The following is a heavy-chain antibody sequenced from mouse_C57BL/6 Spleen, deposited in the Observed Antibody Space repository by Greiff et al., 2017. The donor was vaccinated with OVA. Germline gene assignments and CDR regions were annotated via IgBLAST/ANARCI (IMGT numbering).Heavy chain of an antibody. CDR3: ARGGPLITTVPHYYAMDY. D-gene: IGHD1-1*01. J-gene: IGHJ4*01. CDR2: ISYDGSN. Sequence: EVKLQQSGPGLVKPSQSLSLTCSVTGYSITSGYYWNWIRQFPGNKLEWMGYISYDGSNNYNPSLKNRISITRDTSKNQFFLKLNSVTTEDTATYYCARGGPLITTVPHYYAMDYWGQGTSVTVSS. CDR1: GYSITSGYY. V-gene: IGHV3-6*01.